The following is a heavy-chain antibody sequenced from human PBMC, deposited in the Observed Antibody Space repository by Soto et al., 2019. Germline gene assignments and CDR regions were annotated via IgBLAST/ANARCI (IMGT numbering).Heavy chain of an antibody. CDR1: GFTFSHYA. CDR3: VKGGTTSAFSTFDI. CDR2: ISYDGGNE. J-gene: IGHJ3*02. D-gene: IGHD1-1*01. Sequence: QVQLMESGGGVVQPGRSLRLSCAASGFTFSHYAFHWVRQAPGKGLAWVAGISYDGGNEYYADSEKGRFTISRDSPKNTLYLQMNNLRPEDTAVYYCVKGGTTSAFSTFDIWGQGTVVTVSS. V-gene: IGHV3-30*18.